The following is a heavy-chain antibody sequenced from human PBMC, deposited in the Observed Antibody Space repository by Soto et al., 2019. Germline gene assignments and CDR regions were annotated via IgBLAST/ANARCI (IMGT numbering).Heavy chain of an antibody. Sequence: SETLSLTCSVSGGSISSGDYYWSWIRQPPEKGLEWIGCIYYSGSTYYNPSLKSRVTISVDTSKNQFSLNLNSVTAADTAVYFCARGNDFWSGYSTLTYYGLDVWGQGTTVTVSS. CDR2: IYYSGST. V-gene: IGHV4-30-4*01. CDR3: ARGNDFWSGYSTLTYYGLDV. CDR1: GGSISSGDYY. J-gene: IGHJ6*02. D-gene: IGHD3-3*01.